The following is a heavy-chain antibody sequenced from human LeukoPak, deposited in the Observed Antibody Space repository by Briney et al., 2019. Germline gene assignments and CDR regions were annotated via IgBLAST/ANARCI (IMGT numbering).Heavy chain of an antibody. D-gene: IGHD2-8*01. CDR1: GASVSGSPYY. CDR2: IYHSGST. CDR3: ARVTSRLGVCDY. V-gene: IGHV4-39*07. Sequence: PSETLSLTCTVSGASVSGSPYYWGWIRQPPGKGLEWIGSIYHSGSTYYNPSLKSRVTISVDTSKNQFSLKLRSVTAADTAVYYCARVTSRLGVCDYWGQGTLVTVSS. J-gene: IGHJ4*02.